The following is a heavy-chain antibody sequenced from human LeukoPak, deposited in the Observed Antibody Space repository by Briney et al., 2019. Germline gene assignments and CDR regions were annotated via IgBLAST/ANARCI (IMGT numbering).Heavy chain of an antibody. D-gene: IGHD1-26*01. CDR1: GLVNSYW. Sequence: GGSLRLSCAASGLVNSYWMHWVRQVPRKGLVWISGVKSDGSDTTYADSVRGRFTISRDNAKNTLFLQRNSLRVEDTAVYYCVRGGGDSKWAYYFDYWGQGTLVTVSS. V-gene: IGHV3-74*03. CDR3: VRGGGDSKWAYYFDY. J-gene: IGHJ4*02. CDR2: VKSDGSDT.